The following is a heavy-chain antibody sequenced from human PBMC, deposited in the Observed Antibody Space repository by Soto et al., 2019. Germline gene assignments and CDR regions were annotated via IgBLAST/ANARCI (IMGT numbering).Heavy chain of an antibody. D-gene: IGHD3-3*01. J-gene: IGHJ3*02. CDR2: INPATGAA. Sequence: QLHLVQSGAVVKKPGASVTVSCSASGYPVTAYYMHWVRQAPGRGLEWMGGINPATGAAKYTQTFQGRVTMTRDTSTSTVCMEMSGLTSEDTDVFYWARGGGVGVAGSAAFDMWGQGTLVTVSS. V-gene: IGHV1-2*02. CDR1: GYPVTAYY. CDR3: ARGGGVGVAGSAAFDM.